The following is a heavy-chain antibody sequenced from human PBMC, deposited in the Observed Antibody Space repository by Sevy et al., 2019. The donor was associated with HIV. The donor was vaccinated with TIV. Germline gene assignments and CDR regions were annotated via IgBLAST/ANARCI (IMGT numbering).Heavy chain of an antibody. CDR1: GYTFTGYY. CDR2: INPNSGGT. J-gene: IGHJ6*02. CDR3: ARDLFFSVTTSTNGTGYSGTSSGMDV. D-gene: IGHD1-26*01. V-gene: IGHV1-2*02. Sequence: ASVKVSCKASGYTFTGYYMHWVRQAPGQGLEWMGWINPNSGGTNYEQKFQGRVTMTRDTSISTAYMELSRLRSDDKAVYYCARDLFFSVTTSTNGTGYSGTSSGMDVWGQGTTVTVSS.